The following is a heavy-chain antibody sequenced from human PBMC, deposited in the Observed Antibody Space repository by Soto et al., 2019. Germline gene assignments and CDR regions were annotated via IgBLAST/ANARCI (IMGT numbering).Heavy chain of an antibody. CDR2: IYYSGST. CDR3: ASPRGHTSGVFDS. V-gene: IGHV4-61*01. J-gene: IGHJ3*02. D-gene: IGHD5-18*01. CDR1: GDSVSSGFYY. Sequence: QVQLQESGPGLLKPSETLSLTCSVSGDSVSSGFYYWTWLRQSPVKGLEWIGNIYYSGSTEYNPSLTSRVTISFDMSKNQLSLTLTSVTAADSAVYFCASPRGHTSGVFDSWGQGTTVTVSS.